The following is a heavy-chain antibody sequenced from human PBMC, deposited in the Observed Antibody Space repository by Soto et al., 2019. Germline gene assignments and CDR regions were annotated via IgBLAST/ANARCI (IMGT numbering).Heavy chain of an antibody. Sequence: QVKLVESRGGAVQPGRSLRLSCAASGFTFDSHGMHWVRQAPGKGLEWVAVISSDGNNKYYADSVKGRFTISRDNFNNILYLQMSSLRAEDTAVYYCAKDLLPNTVTTCGSWGQGTLVTVSS. CDR1: GFTFDSHG. CDR3: AKDLLPNTVTTCGS. D-gene: IGHD4-17*01. J-gene: IGHJ5*02. CDR2: ISSDGNNK. V-gene: IGHV3-30*18.